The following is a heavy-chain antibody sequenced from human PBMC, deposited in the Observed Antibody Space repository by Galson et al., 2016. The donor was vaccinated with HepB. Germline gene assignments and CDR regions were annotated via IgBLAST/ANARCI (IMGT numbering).Heavy chain of an antibody. D-gene: IGHD5-18*01. Sequence: TLSLTCTVSSDSFTGSSYYWAWIRQPPGKGLEWIGSISYSGNTYYNPSPKSRGTMSVDTSRKPFSLKLISVTAADTAVFYCARTFVDIYGRRYFDYWGQGTLVSVS. V-gene: IGHV4-39*02. CDR2: ISYSGNT. CDR1: SDSFTGSSYY. CDR3: ARTFVDIYGRRYFDY. J-gene: IGHJ4*02.